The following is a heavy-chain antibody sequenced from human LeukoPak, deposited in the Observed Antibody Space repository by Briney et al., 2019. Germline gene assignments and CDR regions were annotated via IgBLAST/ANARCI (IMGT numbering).Heavy chain of an antibody. V-gene: IGHV3-7*01. J-gene: IGHJ3*01. Sequence: AGGSLRLSCAASGFTFSSYWMTWVRQAPGKGLEWVANIKLDVSETYYVDSVRGRFTISRDNTKNSLYLQMDSLRAEDTAVYHCARNGNAFDFWGQGTMVTVSS. CDR2: IKLDVSET. D-gene: IGHD1-1*01. CDR1: GFTFSSYW. CDR3: ARNGNAFDF.